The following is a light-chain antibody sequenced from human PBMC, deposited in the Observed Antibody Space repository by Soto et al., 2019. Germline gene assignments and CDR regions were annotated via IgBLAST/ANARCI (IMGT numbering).Light chain of an antibody. J-gene: IGKJ4*01. CDR2: DAS. Sequence: EILLTQSPATLSLSPGEGATLSCRASQHVSTYVAWYQQKPGHAPRLLIFDASNRATGVPARFSGSGSGTDFTLTISNLEPGDSGIYYRQQRGDLIVTFGGGTKVDIK. CDR3: QQRGDLIVT. CDR1: QHVSTY. V-gene: IGKV3-11*01.